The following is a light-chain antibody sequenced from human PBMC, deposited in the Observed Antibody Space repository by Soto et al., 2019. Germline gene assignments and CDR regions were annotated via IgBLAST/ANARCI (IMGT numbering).Light chain of an antibody. J-gene: IGLJ2*01. V-gene: IGLV2-14*01. CDR2: EVS. CDR3: SSYTSSSTLVE. CDR1: SSDVGGYNY. Sequence: QSVLTQPASVSGSPGQSITISCTGTSSDVGGYNYVSWYQQHPGKAPKLMICEVSNRPSGVSNRFSGSKSGNTASLTISGLQAEDEADYYGSSYTSSSTLVEFGGGTKVTVL.